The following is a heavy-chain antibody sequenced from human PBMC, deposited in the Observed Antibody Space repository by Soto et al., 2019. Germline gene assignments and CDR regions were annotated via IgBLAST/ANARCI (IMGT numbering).Heavy chain of an antibody. Sequence: GGSLILSCASYGFTFSSYIVNWVRQAPGKGLEWVSSISSSSSYIYYADSVKGRFTISRDNAKNSLYLQMNSLRAEDTAVYYCARAGGLWFGELTRGYYGMDVWGQGTKVTVSS. D-gene: IGHD3-10*01. CDR3: ARAGGLWFGELTRGYYGMDV. CDR1: GFTFSSYI. V-gene: IGHV3-21*01. CDR2: ISSSSSYI. J-gene: IGHJ6*02.